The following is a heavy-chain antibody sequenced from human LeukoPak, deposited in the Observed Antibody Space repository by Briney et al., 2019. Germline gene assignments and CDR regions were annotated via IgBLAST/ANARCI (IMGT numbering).Heavy chain of an antibody. CDR1: GFTFRSYS. V-gene: IGHV3-48*04. Sequence: PGGSLRLSCAASGFTFRSYSMNWVRQAPGKGLEWVSYISSSNSTIYYRDSVKGRFTISRNNAENSLCLQMNSLRAEDTAVYYCARGSNSGRGALDFWGQGTLVTVSS. CDR2: ISSSNSTI. CDR3: ARGSNSGRGALDF. D-gene: IGHD3-10*02. J-gene: IGHJ4*01.